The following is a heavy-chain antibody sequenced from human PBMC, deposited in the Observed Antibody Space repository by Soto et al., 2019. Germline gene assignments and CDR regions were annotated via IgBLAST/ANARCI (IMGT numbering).Heavy chain of an antibody. CDR3: AKDMLERKNWNYGPLDY. Sequence: SLRLSCAASGVTFRSYAMSWVRQAPGKGLEWVSAISGSGGSTYYADSVKGRFTISRDNSKNTLYLQMNSLRAEDTAVYYCAKDMLERKNWNYGPLDYWGQGTLVTVSS. V-gene: IGHV3-23*01. J-gene: IGHJ4*02. D-gene: IGHD1-7*01. CDR2: ISGSGGST. CDR1: GVTFRSYA.